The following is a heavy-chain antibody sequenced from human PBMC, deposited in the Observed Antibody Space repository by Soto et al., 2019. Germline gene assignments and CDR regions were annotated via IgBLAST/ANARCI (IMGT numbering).Heavy chain of an antibody. CDR3: ARSTAVAGQYYFDY. CDR1: GFTFSSYA. J-gene: IGHJ4*02. CDR2: ISYDGSNK. V-gene: IGHV3-30-3*01. D-gene: IGHD6-19*01. Sequence: QVQLVESGGGVVQPGRSLRLSCAASGFTFSSYAMHWVRQAPGKGLEWVAVISYDGSNKYYADSVKGRFTISRDNSKNTLYLQMNSLRAEDTAVYYCARSTAVAGQYYFDYWGQGTLVTVSS.